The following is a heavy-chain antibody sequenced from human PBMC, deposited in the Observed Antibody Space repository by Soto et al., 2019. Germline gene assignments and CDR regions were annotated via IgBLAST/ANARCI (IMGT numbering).Heavy chain of an antibody. J-gene: IGHJ5*02. Sequence: QVQLLESGGGLVQPGGSLRLSCAASGFTFSDYYMSWIRQAPGKGLEWVSYISSSGSTIYYADSVKGRFTISRDYAKNSLYLKMNRLSAEDTAVYYGARDHTIFEVDPWGQGTLVTVSS. CDR1: GFTFSDYY. CDR3: ARDHTIFEVDP. D-gene: IGHD3-3*01. CDR2: ISSSGSTI. V-gene: IGHV3-11*01.